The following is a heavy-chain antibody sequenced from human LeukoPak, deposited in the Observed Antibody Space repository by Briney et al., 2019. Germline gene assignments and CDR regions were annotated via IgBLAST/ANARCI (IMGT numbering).Heavy chain of an antibody. J-gene: IGHJ4*02. CDR1: GSTFSSFG. CDR2: ISYDGNNE. V-gene: IGHV3-30*18. D-gene: IGHD6-19*01. Sequence: GGSLRLSCAASGSTFSSFGMHWVRQAPGKGLDWVAVISYDGNNEYYADSVKGRFTISRDNSKNMLYLQMNSLRPEDTAVYYCAKRVAGSSGWYALDYWGQGTLVTVSS. CDR3: AKRVAGSSGWYALDY.